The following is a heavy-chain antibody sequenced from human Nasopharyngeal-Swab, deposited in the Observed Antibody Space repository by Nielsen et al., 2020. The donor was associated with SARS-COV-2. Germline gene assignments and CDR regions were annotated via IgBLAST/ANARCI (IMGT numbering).Heavy chain of an antibody. J-gene: IGHJ4*02. V-gene: IGHV5-51*01. CDR2: IYPGDSDT. D-gene: IGHD3/OR15-3a*01. CDR3: AGPDFSGRMSGLSY. Sequence: KVSCKGSGYSFTSYWIGWARHMPGKGLEWMGIIYPGDSDTRYSPSFQGQVTISADKSVSTAYLQWSSLKASDTAMYYCAGPDFSGRMSGLSYWGQGTLVTVSS. CDR1: GYSFTSYW.